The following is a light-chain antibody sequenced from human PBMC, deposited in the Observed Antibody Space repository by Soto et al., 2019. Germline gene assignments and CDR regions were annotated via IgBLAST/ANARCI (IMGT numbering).Light chain of an antibody. CDR3: CSYAGDYIFV. CDR1: SSDVGVYKY. J-gene: IGLJ1*01. CDR2: DVI. Sequence: QSALIQPRSVSGSPGQSVTISCTGTSSDVGVYKYVSWYRQHPGKAPKLMIYDVITRPSGVPDRFSGSKSGNTASLTIPGLQAEDEADYYCCSYAGDYIFVFGSGTKVTVL. V-gene: IGLV2-11*01.